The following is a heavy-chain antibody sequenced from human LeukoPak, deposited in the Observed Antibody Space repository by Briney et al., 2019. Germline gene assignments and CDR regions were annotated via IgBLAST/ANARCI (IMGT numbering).Heavy chain of an antibody. CDR1: GFTFSSYA. V-gene: IGHV3-30-3*01. Sequence: AGGSLRLSCAASGFTFSSYAMHWVRQAPGKGLEWVAVISYDGSNKYYADSVKGRFTISRDNSKNTLYLQMNSLRAEDTAVYYCARVLLGYCSGGSCYYYGMDVWGQGTTVTVSS. D-gene: IGHD2-15*01. CDR2: ISYDGSNK. J-gene: IGHJ6*02. CDR3: ARVLLGYCSGGSCYYYGMDV.